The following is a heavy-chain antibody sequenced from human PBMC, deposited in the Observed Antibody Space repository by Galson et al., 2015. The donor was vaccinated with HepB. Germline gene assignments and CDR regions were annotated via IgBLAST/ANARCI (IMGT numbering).Heavy chain of an antibody. CDR1: GSSFTNYW. CDR3: ARLVIPDAFDI. D-gene: IGHD3-9*01. Sequence: QYGAEVTKHGESLRISCQGSGSSFTNYWINWVRQMPGKGLEWMGRVDPGHSFTNYSPSFQGHVTISADKSISTAYLQWGSLKASDTAIYYCARLVIPDAFDIWVQGTMVTVSS. J-gene: IGHJ3*02. V-gene: IGHV5-10-1*01. CDR2: VDPGHSFT.